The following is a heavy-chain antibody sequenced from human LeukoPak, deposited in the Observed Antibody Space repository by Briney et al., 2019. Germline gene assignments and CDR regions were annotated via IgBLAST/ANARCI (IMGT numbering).Heavy chain of an antibody. CDR3: ARTYYDILTGYNPYFDY. J-gene: IGHJ4*02. CDR1: GFTFTTYS. V-gene: IGHV3-21*01. Sequence: GGSLRLSCAASGFTFTTYSMNWVRQAPGKGLEWVSSITSSSTSMYYADSVKGRFTISRDNAKNSLYLQMNSLRAEDTAVYYCARTYYDILTGYNPYFDYWGQGNLVTVSS. CDR2: ITSSSTSM. D-gene: IGHD3-9*01.